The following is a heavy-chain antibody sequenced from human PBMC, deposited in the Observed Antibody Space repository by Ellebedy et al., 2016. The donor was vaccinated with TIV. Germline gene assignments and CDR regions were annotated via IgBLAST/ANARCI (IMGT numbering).Heavy chain of an antibody. V-gene: IGHV3-7*04. CDR1: GFTFGHYW. CDR2: IKQDGSEK. Sequence: GESLKISCSGAGFTFGHYWMNWVRQAPGKGLVWVANIKQDGSEKFYVDSVKGRFTISRDNAKNALYLQMNSLRADDTAVYYCARGVSMYSANVWFDFDYWGPGTLVTVSS. D-gene: IGHD3-10*01. CDR3: ARGVSMYSANVWFDFDY. J-gene: IGHJ4*02.